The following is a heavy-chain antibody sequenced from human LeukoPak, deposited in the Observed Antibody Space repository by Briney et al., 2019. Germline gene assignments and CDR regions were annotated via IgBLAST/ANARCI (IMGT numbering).Heavy chain of an antibody. Sequence: PGGSLRLSCAASGFTFSSYSMNWVRQAPGKGLEWVSSISSSSSYIYYADSVKGRFTISRDNAENSLYLQMNSLRAEDTAVYYCARGERAAAGTGDYWGQGTLVTVSS. CDR3: ARGERAAAGTGDY. J-gene: IGHJ4*02. CDR2: ISSSSSYI. D-gene: IGHD6-13*01. V-gene: IGHV3-21*01. CDR1: GFTFSSYS.